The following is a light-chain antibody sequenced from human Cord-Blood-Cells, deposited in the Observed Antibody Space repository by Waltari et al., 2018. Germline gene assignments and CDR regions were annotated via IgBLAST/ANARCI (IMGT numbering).Light chain of an antibody. V-gene: IGKV1-39*01. CDR3: QQSYSTPRT. J-gene: IGKJ1*01. CDR1: QSISSY. CDR2: AAS. Sequence: DIQMTQSTSSLSASVGDRVTLIYRASQSISSYLNWYQQKPGKAPKLLIYAASSLQSGVPSRFSGSVSGTDFTLTSSSLQPEDFATDYCQQSYSTPRTFGPGTKVEIK.